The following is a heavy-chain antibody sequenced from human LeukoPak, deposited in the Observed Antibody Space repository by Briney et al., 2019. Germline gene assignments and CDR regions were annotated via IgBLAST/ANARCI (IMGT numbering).Heavy chain of an antibody. J-gene: IGHJ4*02. CDR2: IYYKGDT. CDR3: ARVSGHITYVDF. Sequence: SETLSLTCAVSGASISSGGYFYSWIRQHPGEGLEWLAYIYYKGDTYYNPSLKSRLTISVDTSKNQFSLNLTSVSAADTAVYYCARVSGHITYVDFWGQGTLATVSS. D-gene: IGHD3-10*01. V-gene: IGHV4-31*11. CDR1: GASISSGGYF.